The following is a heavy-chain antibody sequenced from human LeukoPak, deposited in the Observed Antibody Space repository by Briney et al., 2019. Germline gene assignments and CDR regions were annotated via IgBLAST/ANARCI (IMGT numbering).Heavy chain of an antibody. J-gene: IGHJ6*02. CDR2: IYYSGST. V-gene: IGHV4-59*01. Sequence: SETLSLTCTVSGGSISSYYWSWIRQPPGKGLEWIGYIYYSGSTNYNPSLKSRVTISVDTSKNQFSLKLSSVTAADTAVYYCARDRGGSYQTPFYYYYGMDVWGQGTTLTVSS. CDR1: GGSISSYY. D-gene: IGHD1-26*01. CDR3: ARDRGGSYQTPFYYYYGMDV.